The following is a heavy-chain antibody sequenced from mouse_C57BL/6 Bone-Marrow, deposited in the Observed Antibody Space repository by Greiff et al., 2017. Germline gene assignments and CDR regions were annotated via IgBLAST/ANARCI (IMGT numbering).Heavy chain of an antibody. CDR2: IRLKSDNNAT. V-gene: IGHV6-3*01. CDR3: TGYRAMDY. D-gene: IGHD2-14*01. CDR1: GLTFSNSW. Sequence: DVRLQGSGGGLVQPGGSMKLSCVASGLTFSNSWMNWVRQSPEKGLEWVAQIRLKSDNNATHYAESVKGRFTISRDDSKSSVYLQMNNLRAEDTGIYYCTGYRAMDYWGQGTAATVTA. J-gene: IGHJ4*01.